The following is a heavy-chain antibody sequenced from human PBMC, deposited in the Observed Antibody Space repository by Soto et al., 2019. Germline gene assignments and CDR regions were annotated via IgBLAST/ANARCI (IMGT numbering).Heavy chain of an antibody. D-gene: IGHD6-19*01. CDR2: INPSGGDT. V-gene: IGHV1-46*01. CDR1: GYTFTSYY. Sequence: GASVKVSCKASGYTFTSYYMHWVRQAPGQGLEWMGLINPSGGDTSYAQKFQGRVTMTGGTSTSTFYMELRSLRSEDTAVYYCARDPGIAVAGSDPYYYGMDLWGQGTTVTVSS. CDR3: ARDPGIAVAGSDPYYYGMDL. J-gene: IGHJ6*02.